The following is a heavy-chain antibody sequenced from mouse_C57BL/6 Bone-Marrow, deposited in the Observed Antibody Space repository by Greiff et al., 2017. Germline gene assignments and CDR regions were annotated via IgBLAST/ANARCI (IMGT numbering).Heavy chain of an antibody. CDR3: SEDSAVYYCAWIYDGYLDYFDY. D-gene: IGHD2-3*01. Sequence: VQLVESGPELARPWASVKISCQAFYTFSRRVHFAIRDTNYWMQWVKQRPGQGLEWIGAIYPGNGDTSDHQTCKGKATLTADKSSRPDYMQLGSLTSEDSAVYYCAWIYDGYLDYFDYWGQGTTLTVSS. J-gene: IGHJ2*01. CDR1: YTFSRRVH. CDR2: GQGLEWIG. V-gene: IGHV1-87*01.